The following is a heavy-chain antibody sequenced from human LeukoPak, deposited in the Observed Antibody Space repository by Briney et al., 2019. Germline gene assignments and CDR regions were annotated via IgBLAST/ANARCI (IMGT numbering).Heavy chain of an antibody. V-gene: IGHV1-2*02. CDR3: ARVEYCTRGVCINYDL. D-gene: IGHD2-8*01. CDR1: GYTFTGPY. J-gene: IGHJ4*02. CDR2: INPNSGGT. Sequence: ASVKVSCKASGYTFTGPYIYWMRQAPGQGLEWMGWINPNSGGTKYAQKFQGRVTMTRDTSTSTAYMELSGLRPDDTAAYYCARVEYCTRGVCINYDLWGQGTLVAVSS.